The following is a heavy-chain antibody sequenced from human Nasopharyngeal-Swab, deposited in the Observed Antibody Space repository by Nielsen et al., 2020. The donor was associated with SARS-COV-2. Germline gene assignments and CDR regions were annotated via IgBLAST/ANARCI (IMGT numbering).Heavy chain of an antibody. Sequence: GESLKISCADSGFNFNTSWMTWVRQAPGKGLEWVANINPDGSEKNYVDSVKGRFTISSDNAESSLYLHMKSLRGDDTAVYYCAHYASAAYWGQGTLVTVSS. D-gene: IGHD2-2*01. V-gene: IGHV3-7*03. CDR3: AHYASAAY. J-gene: IGHJ4*02. CDR1: GFNFNTSW. CDR2: INPDGSEK.